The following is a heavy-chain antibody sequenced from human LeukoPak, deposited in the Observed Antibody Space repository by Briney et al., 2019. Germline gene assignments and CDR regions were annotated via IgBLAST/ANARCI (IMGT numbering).Heavy chain of an antibody. CDR2: INHSGST. D-gene: IGHD3-22*01. Sequence: SETLSLTCAVYGGSFSGYYWSWVRQPPGKGLEWIGEINHSGSTNYNPSLKSRVTISVDTSKNQFSLKLSSVTAADTAVYYCARGGYYYDSSGYLYYWGQGTLVTVSS. CDR1: GGSFSGYY. CDR3: ARGGYYYDSSGYLYY. J-gene: IGHJ4*02. V-gene: IGHV4-34*01.